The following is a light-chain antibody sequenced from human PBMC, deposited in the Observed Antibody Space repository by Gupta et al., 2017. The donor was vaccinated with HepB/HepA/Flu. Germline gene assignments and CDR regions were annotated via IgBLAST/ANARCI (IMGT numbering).Light chain of an antibody. CDR1: QSVSSSY. CDR3: QQYGSSPPWT. V-gene: IGKV3-20*01. Sequence: EIVLTQSPGTLSLSPGERATLSCRASQSVSSSYLAWYQQKPGQAPRLLIYGASSRATGIPDRFSGSGCGTDFSLTISRREQEDFAVYYCQQYGSSPPWTFGQGTKVEIK. J-gene: IGKJ1*01. CDR2: GAS.